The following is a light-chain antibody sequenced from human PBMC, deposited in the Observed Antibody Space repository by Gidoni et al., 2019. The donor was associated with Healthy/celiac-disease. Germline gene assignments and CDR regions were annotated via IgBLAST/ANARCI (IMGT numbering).Light chain of an antibody. V-gene: IGKV4-1*01. CDR3: QQYYSTPYT. J-gene: IGKJ2*01. CDR2: WAS. Sequence: DIVMTQSPDPLAVSLGERATINCKSSQSVLYSSNNKNYLAWYQQKPGQPPKLLIYWASTRESGVPYRFSGSGSGTDFTLTISSLQAEDVAVYYCQQYYSTPYTFGQGTKLEIK. CDR1: QSVLYSSNNKNY.